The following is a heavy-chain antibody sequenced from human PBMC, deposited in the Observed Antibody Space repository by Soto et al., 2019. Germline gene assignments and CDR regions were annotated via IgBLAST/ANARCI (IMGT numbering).Heavy chain of an antibody. J-gene: IGHJ5*02. Sequence: QVQVVESGGGVVQPGTSLRLSCEASGFPFGSHGIHWVRQAPGKGLEWVGFIWYDGSHEDYAASVRGRFTISRDDSKNTLYLQMDNLRGEDTGIYYCARDVAATGAARWLDPWGQGTLVSVSS. CDR1: GFPFGSHG. CDR3: ARDVAATGAARWLDP. V-gene: IGHV3-33*01. CDR2: IWYDGSHE. D-gene: IGHD1-1*01.